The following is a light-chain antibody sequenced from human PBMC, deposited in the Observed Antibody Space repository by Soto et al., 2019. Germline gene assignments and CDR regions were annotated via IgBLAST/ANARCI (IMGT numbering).Light chain of an antibody. J-gene: IGLJ2*01. CDR3: CSYAGSYTHVV. CDR1: SSDVGGYNY. V-gene: IGLV2-11*01. Sequence: QSALTQPASVSGSPGQSITISCTGTSSDVGGYNYVSWYQHHPGKAPKLMIYDVSKRPSGVPDRFSGSKSGNTASLTISGLQAEDEADYYCCSYAGSYTHVVFGGGTKVTVL. CDR2: DVS.